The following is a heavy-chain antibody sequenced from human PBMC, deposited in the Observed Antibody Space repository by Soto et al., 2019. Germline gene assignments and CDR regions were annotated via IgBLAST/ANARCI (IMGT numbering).Heavy chain of an antibody. CDR2: MNPNSGNT. J-gene: IGHJ6*03. CDR1: GYTFTSYD. V-gene: IGHV1-8*01. CDR3: AREHTYYYYMDV. Sequence: ASLKVSCKASGYTFTSYDINWVRQATGQGLEWMGWMNPNSGNTGYAQKFQGRVTMTRNTSISTAYMELSSLRSEDTAVYYCAREHTYYYYMDVWGKGTTVTVSS.